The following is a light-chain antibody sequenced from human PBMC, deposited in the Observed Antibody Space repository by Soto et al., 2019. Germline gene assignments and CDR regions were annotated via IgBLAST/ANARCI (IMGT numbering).Light chain of an antibody. Sequence: QSVLTQPASVSGSPGQSITISCTGTSSDVGGYNYVSWYQQHPGKAPKLMIYDVSNRPSGVSNRFSGSKSGTTASLTISGLQAEDEADYYCSSYTSSSTSFGTGTKVTVL. V-gene: IGLV2-14*01. CDR1: SSDVGGYNY. CDR2: DVS. CDR3: SSYTSSSTS. J-gene: IGLJ1*01.